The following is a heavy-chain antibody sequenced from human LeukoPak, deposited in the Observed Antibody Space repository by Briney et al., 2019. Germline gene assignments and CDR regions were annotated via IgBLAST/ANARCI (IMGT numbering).Heavy chain of an antibody. CDR1: GYSFTTYW. CDR2: IYPGDSDT. J-gene: IGHJ6*03. Sequence: GESLKISCKGSGYSFTTYWIVWVRQMPGKGLEWMGIIYPGDSDTRYSPSFQGQVTISADKSISTAYLQWSSLKASDTAMYYCARRFSGSYRTGYMDVWGKGTTVTVSS. D-gene: IGHD1-26*01. V-gene: IGHV5-51*01. CDR3: ARRFSGSYRTGYMDV.